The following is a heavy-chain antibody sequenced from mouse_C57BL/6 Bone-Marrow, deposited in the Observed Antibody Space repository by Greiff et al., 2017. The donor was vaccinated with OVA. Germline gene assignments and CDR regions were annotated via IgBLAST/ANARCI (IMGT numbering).Heavy chain of an antibody. J-gene: IGHJ3*01. CDR2: ISSGGSYT. Sequence: EVQLQESGGDLVKPGGSLKLSCAASGFTFSSYGMSWVRQTPDKRLEWVATISSGGSYTYYTDSVKGRFTFTGDNAKSTLYLQMSSLKSEDSAVYYCARKGLRRSWFDYWGKGTLVTVSA. CDR1: GFTFSSYG. V-gene: IGHV5-6*01. CDR3: ARKGLRRSWFDY. D-gene: IGHD2-4*01.